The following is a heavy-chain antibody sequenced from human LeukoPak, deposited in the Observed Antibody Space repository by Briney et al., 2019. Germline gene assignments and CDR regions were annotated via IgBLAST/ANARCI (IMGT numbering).Heavy chain of an antibody. J-gene: IGHJ5*02. V-gene: IGHV4-39*01. CDR1: GGSISSSSYY. D-gene: IGHD6-13*01. Sequence: PSETLSLTRTVSGGSISSSSYYWGWIRQPPGKGLEWIGSIYYSGSTYYNPSLKSRATISVDTSKNQFSLKLSSVTAADTAVYYCARLSVFWQQLDPWGQGTLVTVSS. CDR2: IYYSGST. CDR3: ARLSVFWQQLDP.